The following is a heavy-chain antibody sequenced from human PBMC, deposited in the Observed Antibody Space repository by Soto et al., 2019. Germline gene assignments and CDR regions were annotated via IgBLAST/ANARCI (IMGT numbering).Heavy chain of an antibody. D-gene: IGHD3-22*01. CDR3: ARKDKSGYFNWFDS. J-gene: IGHJ5*01. V-gene: IGHV5-51*01. CDR2: IFPSDSDT. CDR1: GYRFTSYW. Sequence: GESLKISCRTSGYRFTSYWIAWVRQMPGKGLEWMGIIFPSDSDTRYSPSFQGQVTISADRSTSTVFLQWASLKASDTAVYFCARKDKSGYFNWFDSWGQGTLVTGS.